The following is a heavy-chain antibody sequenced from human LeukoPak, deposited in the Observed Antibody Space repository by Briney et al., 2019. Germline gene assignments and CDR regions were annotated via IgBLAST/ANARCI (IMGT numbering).Heavy chain of an antibody. CDR3: ARNIAVAGSSFDY. V-gene: IGHV1-18*01. J-gene: IGHJ4*02. CDR2: ISAHNGNT. Sequence: ASVKVSCKASGYTLTSYGISWVRQAPGQGHEWMGWISAHNGNTNYAQKLQGRVTMTTDTSTSTAYMELRSLRSDDTAVYYCARNIAVAGSSFDYWGQGTLVTVSS. D-gene: IGHD6-19*01. CDR1: GYTLTSYG.